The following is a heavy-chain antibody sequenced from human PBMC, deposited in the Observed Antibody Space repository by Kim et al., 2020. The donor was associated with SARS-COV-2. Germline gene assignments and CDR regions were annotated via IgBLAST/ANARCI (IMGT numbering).Heavy chain of an antibody. V-gene: IGHV3-11*04. J-gene: IGHJ6*02. CDR2: ISSSGSTI. CDR3: AREGPIGGWYGLMVYYYYGMDV. D-gene: IGHD6-19*01. CDR1: GFTFSDYY. Sequence: GGSLRLSCAASGFTFSDYYMSWIRQAPGKGLEWVSYISSSGSTIYYADSVKGRFTISRDNAKNSLYLQMNSLRAEDTAVYYCAREGPIGGWYGLMVYYYYGMDVWGQGTTVTVSS.